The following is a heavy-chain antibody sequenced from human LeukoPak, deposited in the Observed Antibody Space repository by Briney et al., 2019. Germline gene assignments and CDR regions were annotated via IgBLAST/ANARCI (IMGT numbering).Heavy chain of an antibody. V-gene: IGHV4-61*02. D-gene: IGHD2-2*01. CDR3: ARGTGYCSSTSCYVYKPNTYYYYYYMDV. CDR2: IYTSGST. Sequence: TSETLSLTCTVSGGSISSGSYYWSWIRQPAGKGLEWIGRIYTSGSTNYNPSLKSRVTISVDTSKNQFSLKLSSVTAADTAVYYCARGTGYCSSTSCYVYKPNTYYYYYYMDVWGKGTTVTVSS. CDR1: GGSISSGSYY. J-gene: IGHJ6*03.